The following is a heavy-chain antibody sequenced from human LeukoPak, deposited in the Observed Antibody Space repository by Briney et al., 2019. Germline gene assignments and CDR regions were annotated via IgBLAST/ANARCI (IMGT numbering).Heavy chain of an antibody. CDR1: GFTFSSYG. CDR2: IRYDGSNK. V-gene: IGHV3-30*02. J-gene: IGHJ4*02. CDR3: AKEPYYYDSSGQFDY. D-gene: IGHD3-22*01. Sequence: GGPLRLSCAASGFTFSSYGMHWVRQAPGKGLEWVAFIRYDGSNKYYADSVKGRSNISRDNSKNTLYLQMNSLRAEDAAVYYCAKEPYYYDSSGQFDYWGQGTLVTVSS.